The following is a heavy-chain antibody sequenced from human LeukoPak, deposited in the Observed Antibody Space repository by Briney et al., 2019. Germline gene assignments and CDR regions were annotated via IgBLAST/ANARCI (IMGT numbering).Heavy chain of an antibody. CDR2: IIPIFGTA. V-gene: IGHV1-69*13. Sequence: SVKVSCKASGGTFSSYAIGWVRQAPGQGLEWMGGIIPIFGTANYAQKFRGRVTITADESTSTAYMELSSLRSEDTAVYYCARGLDSSGYYYANDAFDIWGQGTMVTVSS. CDR3: ARGLDSSGYYYANDAFDI. CDR1: GGTFSSYA. J-gene: IGHJ3*02. D-gene: IGHD3-22*01.